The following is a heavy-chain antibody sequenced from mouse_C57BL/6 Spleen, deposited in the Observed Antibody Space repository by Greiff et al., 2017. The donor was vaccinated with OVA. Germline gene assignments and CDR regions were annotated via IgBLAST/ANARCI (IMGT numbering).Heavy chain of an antibody. CDR2: IDPSDSYT. J-gene: IGHJ2*01. D-gene: IGHD1-1*01. V-gene: IGHV1-59*01. Sequence: QVQLQQPGAELVRPGTSVKLSCKASGYTFTSYWMHWVKQRPGQGLEWIGVIDPSDSYTNYNQKFKGKATLTVDTSSSTAYMQLSSLTSEDSAVYYCARAYGYYFDYWGQGTTLTVSS. CDR3: ARAYGYYFDY. CDR1: GYTFTSYW.